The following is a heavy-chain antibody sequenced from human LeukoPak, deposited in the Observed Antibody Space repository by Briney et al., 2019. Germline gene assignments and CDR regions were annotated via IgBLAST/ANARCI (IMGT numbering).Heavy chain of an antibody. Sequence: SETLSLTCAVYGGSFSGYYWSWIRQPPGKGLEWIGEINHSGSTNYNPSLKSRVTISVDTSKNQFSLKPSSVTAADTAVYYCARRSSGYPYYYYYYMDVWGKGTTVTVSS. D-gene: IGHD3-22*01. J-gene: IGHJ6*03. CDR2: INHSGST. V-gene: IGHV4-34*01. CDR3: ARRSSGYPYYYYYYMDV. CDR1: GGSFSGYY.